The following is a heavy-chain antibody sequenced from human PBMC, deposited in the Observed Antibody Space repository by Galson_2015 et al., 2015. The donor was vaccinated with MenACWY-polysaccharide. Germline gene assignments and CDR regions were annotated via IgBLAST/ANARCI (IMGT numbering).Heavy chain of an antibody. Sequence: SETLSLTCSISGGSISGYYWSWIRQPAGKGLEWIGRVYAGVSTTYNPSLKSRVTISIDTSKNQFSLKLTSVTAADTAVYFCARDTTGIAASAVYWGQGNLVTVSS. J-gene: IGHJ4*02. CDR2: VYAGVST. V-gene: IGHV4-4*07. CDR3: ARDTTGIAASAVY. D-gene: IGHD6-13*01. CDR1: GGSISGYY.